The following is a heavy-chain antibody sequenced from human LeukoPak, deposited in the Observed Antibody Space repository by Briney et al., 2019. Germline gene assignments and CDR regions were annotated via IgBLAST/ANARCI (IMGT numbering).Heavy chain of an antibody. Sequence: GGSLRLSCAASGFTFSSHGMHWVRQAPGKGLEWVSVIYSGGSTYDADSVKGRFTISRDTSKNTLYLQMNSLRAEDTAVYYCASDYGSGSYRLDYWGQGTLVTVSS. CDR3: ASDYGSGSYRLDY. CDR2: IYSGGST. CDR1: GFTFSSHG. J-gene: IGHJ4*02. V-gene: IGHV3-53*01. D-gene: IGHD3-10*01.